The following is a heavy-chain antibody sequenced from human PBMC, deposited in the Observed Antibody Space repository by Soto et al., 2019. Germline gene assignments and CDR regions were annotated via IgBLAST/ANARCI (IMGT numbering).Heavy chain of an antibody. CDR1: GFTFRSSW. CDR2: IKQDGGES. Sequence: EVQLVESGGGLVQPGGSLRLSCAASGFTFRSSWMGWVRQAPGKGLEWVANIKQDGGESNYLDSVKGRFTISRDNAENSLFLQMNSLRAEDTAVYYCARDFPFYYGMDVWGQGTTVTVSS. J-gene: IGHJ6*02. V-gene: IGHV3-7*01. D-gene: IGHD3-16*01. CDR3: ARDFPFYYGMDV.